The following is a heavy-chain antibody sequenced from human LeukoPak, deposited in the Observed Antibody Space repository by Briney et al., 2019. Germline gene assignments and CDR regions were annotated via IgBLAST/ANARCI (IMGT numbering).Heavy chain of an antibody. D-gene: IGHD3-3*01. CDR3: ARDARMSPSYDFWSGLYYYYGMDV. J-gene: IGHJ6*02. V-gene: IGHV1-18*01. CDR2: ISAYNGNT. Sequence: ASVKVSCKASGYTFTSYGISWVRQAPGQGLEWMGWISAYNGNTNYAQKLQGRVTMTTDTSTSTAYMELRSLRSDDTAVYYCARDARMSPSYDFWSGLYYYYGMDVWGQGTTVTVSS. CDR1: GYTFTSYG.